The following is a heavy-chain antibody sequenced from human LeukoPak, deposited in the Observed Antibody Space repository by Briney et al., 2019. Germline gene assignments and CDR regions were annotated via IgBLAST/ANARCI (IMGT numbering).Heavy chain of an antibody. CDR2: ISAYSGNT. D-gene: IGHD3-10*01. CDR1: GYTFTSYG. V-gene: IGHV1-18*01. J-gene: IGHJ4*02. Sequence: GASVKVSCKASGYTFTSYGISWVRQAPGQGLEWMGWISAYSGNTNYAQKLQGRVTMTTDTSTSTAYMELRSLRSDDTAVYYCASTMVRGVIMDGSFDYWGQGTLVTVSS. CDR3: ASTMVRGVIMDGSFDY.